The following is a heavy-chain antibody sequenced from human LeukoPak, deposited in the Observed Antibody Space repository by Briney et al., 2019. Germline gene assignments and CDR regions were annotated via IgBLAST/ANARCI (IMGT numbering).Heavy chain of an antibody. J-gene: IGHJ3*02. D-gene: IGHD2-21*01. Sequence: GGSLRLSCAASGFTFSRNYMTWVRQTPGKGLDWVSVIFSGGSTYYADSVKGRFTISRDNSKNTLYLQMSRLRPEDTAVYYCAMGDDAFDMWGQGTMVTVSS. CDR2: IFSGGST. CDR1: GFTFSRNY. CDR3: AMGDDAFDM. V-gene: IGHV3-53*01.